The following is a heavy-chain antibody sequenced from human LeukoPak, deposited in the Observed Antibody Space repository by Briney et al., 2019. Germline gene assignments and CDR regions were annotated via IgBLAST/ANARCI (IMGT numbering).Heavy chain of an antibody. Sequence: GASLKISCKGSGSRFTSYWIGWVRRMPGKGLEWMGIIYPGDSDTRYSPSFQGQVTISADKSISTAYLQWSSLKASDTAVYYCARISGYGDSGFDYWGQGTLVTVSS. V-gene: IGHV5-51*01. D-gene: IGHD4-17*01. CDR1: GSRFTSYW. J-gene: IGHJ4*02. CDR2: IYPGDSDT. CDR3: ARISGYGDSGFDY.